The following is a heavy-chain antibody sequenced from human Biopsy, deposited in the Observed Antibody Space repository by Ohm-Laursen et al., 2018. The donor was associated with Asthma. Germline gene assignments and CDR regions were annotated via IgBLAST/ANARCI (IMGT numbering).Heavy chain of an antibody. CDR3: ARTFHFWSPYHAEHYQL. CDR1: GFTFGDYC. CDR2: IKHDGSEK. V-gene: IGHV3-7*01. D-gene: IGHD3-3*02. Sequence: SLRLSCAASGFTFGDYCMSRVRQVPGQGLEWVANIKHDGSEKNHVDSLKGRFTISRDNAKNSLYLQMNSLRAEDTAVYYCARTFHFWSPYHAEHYQLWGQGTLVTVSS. J-gene: IGHJ1*01.